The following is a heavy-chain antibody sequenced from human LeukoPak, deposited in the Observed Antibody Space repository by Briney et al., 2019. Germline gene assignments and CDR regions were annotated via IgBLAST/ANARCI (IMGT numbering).Heavy chain of an antibody. CDR1: GGSISSGGYY. CDR3: ARDTVDYGGNSVSAFDI. Sequence: PSQTLSLTCTVSGGSISSGGYYRSWIRQHPGKGLEWIGYIYYSGSTYYNPSLKSRVTISVDTSKNQFSLKLSSVTAADTAVYYCARDTVDYGGNSVSAFDIWGQGTMVTVSS. CDR2: IYYSGST. D-gene: IGHD4-23*01. J-gene: IGHJ3*02. V-gene: IGHV4-31*03.